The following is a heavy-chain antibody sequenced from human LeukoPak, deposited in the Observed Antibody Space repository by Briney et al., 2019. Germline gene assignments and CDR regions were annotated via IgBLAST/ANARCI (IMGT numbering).Heavy chain of an antibody. CDR2: IYYSGST. Sequence: PSETLSLTCTVSGGSISSYYWSWIRQPPGKGLEWIGYIYYSGSTNYNPSLKSRVTISVDTSKNQFSLKLSSVTAADTAVYYCARADPDSSSTLEVFDYWGQGTLVTVSS. CDR3: ARADPDSSSTLEVFDY. J-gene: IGHJ4*02. V-gene: IGHV4-59*01. D-gene: IGHD6-6*01. CDR1: GGSISSYY.